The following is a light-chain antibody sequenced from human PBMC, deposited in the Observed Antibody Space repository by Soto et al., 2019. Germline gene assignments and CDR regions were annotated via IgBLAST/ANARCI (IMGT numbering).Light chain of an antibody. CDR2: GAS. V-gene: IGKV3-15*01. Sequence: EVVLTQSPVTLSLSPGERATLSCRASQSVSSNLAWYQQKPGQAPRLLIYGASTRATGIPARFSGSGSGTEFTLTISSLQSEDFAVYYCQQYNSWPPITFGQGTRLEIK. J-gene: IGKJ5*01. CDR3: QQYNSWPPIT. CDR1: QSVSSN.